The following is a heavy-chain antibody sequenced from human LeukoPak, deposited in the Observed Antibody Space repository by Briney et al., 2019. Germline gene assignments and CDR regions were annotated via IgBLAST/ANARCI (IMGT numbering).Heavy chain of an antibody. CDR2: IYYSGST. J-gene: IGHJ4*02. CDR1: GGSISSYY. Sequence: SETLSLTCTVSGGSISSYYWSWIRQPPGKGLEWIGYIYYSGSTNHNPSLKSRVTISVDTSKNQFSLKLSSVTAADTAVYYCARPLYYYDSSGYYSWGQGTLVTVSS. V-gene: IGHV4-59*01. D-gene: IGHD3-22*01. CDR3: ARPLYYYDSSGYYS.